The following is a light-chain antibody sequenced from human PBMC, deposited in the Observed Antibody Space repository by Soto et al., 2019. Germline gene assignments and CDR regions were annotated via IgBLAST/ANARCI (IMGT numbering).Light chain of an antibody. Sequence: IVRTQSPATLSLSPGERPTLSCRASQSVSSKLAWYQQKPGQAPRLLIYGASTRATGIPARFSGSGSGTELTLAISSLQSEDFAVYYCQQYNNWPPITFGQGTRLEIK. J-gene: IGKJ5*01. CDR1: QSVSSK. V-gene: IGKV3-15*01. CDR3: QQYNNWPPIT. CDR2: GAS.